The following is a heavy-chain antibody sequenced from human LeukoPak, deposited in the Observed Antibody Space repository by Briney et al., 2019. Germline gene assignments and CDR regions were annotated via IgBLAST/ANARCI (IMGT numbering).Heavy chain of an antibody. CDR1: GFTFSSYG. D-gene: IGHD3-10*01. J-gene: IGHJ4*02. Sequence: GGSLRLSCAASGFTFSSYGMHWVRQAPGKGLEWVAVISYDRSNKYYADSVKGRFTISRDNSKNTLYLQMNSLRAEDTAVYYCAKDGITMVRGVRYYFDYWGQGTLVTVSS. V-gene: IGHV3-30*18. CDR2: ISYDRSNK. CDR3: AKDGITMVRGVRYYFDY.